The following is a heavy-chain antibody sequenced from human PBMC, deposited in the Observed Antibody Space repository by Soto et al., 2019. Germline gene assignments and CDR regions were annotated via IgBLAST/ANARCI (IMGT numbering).Heavy chain of an antibody. Sequence: CRTCTVSGGSISSYYWSWIRQPPGKGLEWSGYIYYSGSTNYNPSLKSRVTISVDTSKNQFSLKLSSVTAADTAVYYCTRDQPITPWGQGTMVTVSS. J-gene: IGHJ3*01. D-gene: IGHD3-10*01. CDR3: TRDQPITP. CDR1: GGSISSYY. CDR2: IYYSGST. V-gene: IGHV4-59*01.